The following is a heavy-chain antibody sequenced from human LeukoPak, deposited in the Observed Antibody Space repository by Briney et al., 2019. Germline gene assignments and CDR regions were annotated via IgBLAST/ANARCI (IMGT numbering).Heavy chain of an antibody. CDR3: ARVTYDEYYDFWSGYYTFDY. CDR2: ISAYNGNT. J-gene: IGHJ4*02. V-gene: IGHV1-18*01. Sequence: ASVKVSRKASGYTFTSYGISWVRQAPGQGLEWMGWISAYNGNTNYAQKLQGRVTMTTDTSTSTAYMELRSLRSDDTAVYYCARVTYDEYYDFWSGYYTFDYWGQGTLVTVSS. D-gene: IGHD3-3*01. CDR1: GYTFTSYG.